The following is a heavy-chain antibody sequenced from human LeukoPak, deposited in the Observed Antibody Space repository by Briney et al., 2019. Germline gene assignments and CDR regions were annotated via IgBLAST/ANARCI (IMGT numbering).Heavy chain of an antibody. CDR2: INPSGGST. D-gene: IGHD1-26*01. CDR3: ARDMSLYSGSYYHDAFDI. CDR1: GGTFSSYA. V-gene: IGHV1-46*01. J-gene: IGHJ3*02. Sequence: ASVKVSCKASGGTFSSYAISWVRQAPGQGLEWMGIINPSGGSTSYAQKFQGRVTMTRDTSTSTVYMELSSLRSEDTAVYYCARDMSLYSGSYYHDAFDIWGQGTMVTVSS.